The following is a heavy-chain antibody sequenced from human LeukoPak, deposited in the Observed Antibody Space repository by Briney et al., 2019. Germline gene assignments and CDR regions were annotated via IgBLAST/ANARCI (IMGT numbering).Heavy chain of an antibody. Sequence: GGSLRLSCAASGFTFSSYSMNWVCQAPGKGLEWVSSISSSSSYIYYADSVKGRFTISRDNAKNSLYLQMNSLRAEDTAVYYCARVLYSGYDSDYWGQGTLVTVSS. CDR3: ARVLYSGYDSDY. J-gene: IGHJ4*02. V-gene: IGHV3-21*01. D-gene: IGHD5-12*01. CDR1: GFTFSSYS. CDR2: ISSSSSYI.